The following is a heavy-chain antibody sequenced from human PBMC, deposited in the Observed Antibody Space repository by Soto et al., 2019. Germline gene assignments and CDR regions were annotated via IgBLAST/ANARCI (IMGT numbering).Heavy chain of an antibody. CDR2: INHIGGT. CDR1: GGSFSGYY. CDR3: LMVTFSAMDV. V-gene: IGHV4-34*01. J-gene: IGHJ6*02. Sequence: SETLSLTCDMYGGSFSGYYWTWIRQPPGKGLEWIGEINHIGGTNYNPSLKSRVTIVLDTSKNQFSLELTSVTAADTAVYYCLMVTFSAMDVWGQGTTVTVSS. D-gene: IGHD3-16*01.